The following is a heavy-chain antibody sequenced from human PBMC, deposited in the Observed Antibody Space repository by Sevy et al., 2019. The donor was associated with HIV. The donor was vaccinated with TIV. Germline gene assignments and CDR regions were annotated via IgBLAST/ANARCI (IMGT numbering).Heavy chain of an antibody. CDR1: DFTVSYYA. D-gene: IGHD6-19*01. Sequence: GGSLRLSCVASDFTVSYYAMHWVRQAPGKGLEWVAVISNDGNNKRYAESVKGRFTVSRDNSKNTLYLELNSLRPEDTAIFYSARAPLCSDTSVYFAYWGQGTLVTVSS. V-gene: IGHV3-30*04. CDR3: ARAPLCSDTSVYFAY. J-gene: IGHJ4*02. CDR2: ISNDGNNK.